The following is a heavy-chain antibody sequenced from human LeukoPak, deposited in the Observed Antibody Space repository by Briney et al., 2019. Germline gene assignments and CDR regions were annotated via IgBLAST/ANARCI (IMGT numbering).Heavy chain of an antibody. J-gene: IGHJ4*02. CDR3: ARGGSAPEGGATPFDY. Sequence: PSETLSLTCTVSGGSISSYYWSWIRQPAGKGLEWIGRIYTSGSTNYNPSLKSRVTMSVDTSKNQFSLKLSSVTAADTAVYYCARGGSAPEGGATPFDYWGQGTLVTVSS. V-gene: IGHV4-4*07. CDR1: GGSISSYY. D-gene: IGHD1-26*01. CDR2: IYTSGST.